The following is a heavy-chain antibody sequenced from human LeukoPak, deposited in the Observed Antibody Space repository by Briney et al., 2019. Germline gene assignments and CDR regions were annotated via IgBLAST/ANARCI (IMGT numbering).Heavy chain of an antibody. V-gene: IGHV1-2*02. Sequence: ASVKVSCKASGYTFTDYYMHWVRQAPGQGLEWMGWINPNSGGTNYAQKFQGRVTMTRDTSISTAHMEMSRLRSDDTAMYYCARGDRLVYYYYMDVWGKGTTVTISS. CDR3: ARGDRLVYYYYMDV. D-gene: IGHD6-19*01. J-gene: IGHJ6*03. CDR1: GYTFTDYY. CDR2: INPNSGGT.